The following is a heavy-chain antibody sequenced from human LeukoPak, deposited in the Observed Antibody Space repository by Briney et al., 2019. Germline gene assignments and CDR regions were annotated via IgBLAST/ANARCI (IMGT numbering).Heavy chain of an antibody. V-gene: IGHV1-69*13. CDR2: IIPIFGTA. D-gene: IGHD4-23*01. CDR3: ARAPDYGGNSTAY. Sequence: GASVKVSCKASGGTFSSYAISWVRQAPGQGLEWMGGIIPIFGTANYAQKFQGRVTITADESTSTAYMELSSLRSEDTTVYYCARAPDYGGNSTAYWGQGTLVTVSS. CDR1: GGTFSSYA. J-gene: IGHJ4*02.